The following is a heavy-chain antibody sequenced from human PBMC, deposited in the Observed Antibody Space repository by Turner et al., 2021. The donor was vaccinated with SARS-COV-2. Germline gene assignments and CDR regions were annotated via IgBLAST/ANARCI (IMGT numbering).Heavy chain of an antibody. CDR1: GVSVTNSFYF. V-gene: IGHV4-39*01. D-gene: IGHD2-21*02. Sequence: QLQLEESGPGLVKASETLSLTFGFSGVSVTNSFYFWGWVRQAPGRGLEWIASMSYREMNYHNPSLRSRVSISKETSKNQFYLRLTSRTAAETAIYYCATKTHCGSDCYSKYFDLWGRGTPVTVAS. CDR2: MSYREMN. CDR3: ATKTHCGSDCYSKYFDL. J-gene: IGHJ2*01.